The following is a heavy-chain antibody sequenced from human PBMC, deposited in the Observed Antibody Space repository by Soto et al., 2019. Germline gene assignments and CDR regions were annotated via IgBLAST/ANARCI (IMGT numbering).Heavy chain of an antibody. J-gene: IGHJ6*02. D-gene: IGHD3-10*01. V-gene: IGHV1-24*01. Sequence: ASVKVSCKVSGYTLTELSMHWVRQAPGKGLEWMGGXDPEDGETIYAQKFQGRVTMTEDTSTDTAYMELSSLRSEDTAVYYCATDLVLGWFGELLNGMDVWGQGTTVTVSS. CDR1: GYTLTELS. CDR2: XDPEDGET. CDR3: ATDLVLGWFGELLNGMDV.